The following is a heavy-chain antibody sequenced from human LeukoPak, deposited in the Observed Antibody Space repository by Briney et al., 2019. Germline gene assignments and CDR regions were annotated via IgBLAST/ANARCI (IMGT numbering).Heavy chain of an antibody. CDR2: IYYSGST. Sequence: SETLSLTCTVSGGSISSYYWSWILQPPGKGLEWIGYIYYSGSTNYNPSLKSRVTISVDTSKNQFSLKLSSVTAADTAVYYCAEGIAAAVFDYWGQGTLVTVSS. D-gene: IGHD6-13*01. J-gene: IGHJ4*02. CDR3: AEGIAAAVFDY. CDR1: GGSISSYY. V-gene: IGHV4-59*01.